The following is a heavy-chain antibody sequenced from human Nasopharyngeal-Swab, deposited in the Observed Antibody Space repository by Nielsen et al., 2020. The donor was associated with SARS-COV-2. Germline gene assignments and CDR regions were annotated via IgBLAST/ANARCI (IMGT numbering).Heavy chain of an antibody. CDR3: ARMTHDAFDI. Sequence: GGSLRLSCAASGFTFSSYGMHWVRQAPGKGREWVAVISYDGSNKYYADSVKGRFTISRDNSKNTLYLQMNSLRAEDTAVYYCARMTHDAFDIWGQGTMVTVSS. D-gene: IGHD1-14*01. V-gene: IGHV3-30*03. CDR1: GFTFSSYG. J-gene: IGHJ3*02. CDR2: ISYDGSNK.